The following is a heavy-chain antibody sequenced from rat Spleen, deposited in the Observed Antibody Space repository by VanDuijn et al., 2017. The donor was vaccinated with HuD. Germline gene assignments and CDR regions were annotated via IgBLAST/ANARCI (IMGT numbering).Heavy chain of an antibody. D-gene: IGHD1-10*01. CDR1: GFTFSDYY. V-gene: IGHV5-29*01. J-gene: IGHJ4*01. CDR2: ISYDGLGT. CDR3: ARHYNNYGVMDA. Sequence: EVQLVESGGGLVQPGRSLKLSCAASGFTFSDYYMAWVRQAPTKGLEWVAIISYDGLGTYYRDSVKGRFTISRDNPKSTLYLQMDSLRSEDTATYYCARHYNNYGVMDAWGQGASVTVSS.